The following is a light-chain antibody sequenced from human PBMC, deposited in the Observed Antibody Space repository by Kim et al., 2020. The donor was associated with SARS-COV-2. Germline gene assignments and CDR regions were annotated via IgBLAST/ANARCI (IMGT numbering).Light chain of an antibody. CDR3: ASWDDGLSGPV. CDR2: SND. V-gene: IGLV1-44*01. J-gene: IGLJ2*01. Sequence: GTRVTTSCSGGWSDIGSNTVDWYHQLPETSPPLLIYSNDKRPSGGPGRFSGSRSGTSASLAISGLQSDEEADYFCASWDDGLSGPVFGGGTQLTVL. CDR1: WSDIGSNT.